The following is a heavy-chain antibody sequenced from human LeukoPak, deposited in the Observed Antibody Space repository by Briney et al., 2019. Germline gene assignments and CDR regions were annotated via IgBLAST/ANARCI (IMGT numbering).Heavy chain of an antibody. D-gene: IGHD3-22*01. Sequence: SETLSLTCTVSGGSISSSSYYWGWIRQPPGKGLEWIGSIYYSGSTYHNPSLKSRLTISVDTSKNQFSLNLTSVTAADTAVYYCARASSGYYPYFDYWGQGTLVTVSS. V-gene: IGHV4-39*07. CDR2: IYYSGST. J-gene: IGHJ4*02. CDR3: ARASSGYYPYFDY. CDR1: GGSISSSSYY.